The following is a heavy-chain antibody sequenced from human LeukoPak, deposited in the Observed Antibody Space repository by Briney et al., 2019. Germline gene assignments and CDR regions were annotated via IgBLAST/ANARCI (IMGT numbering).Heavy chain of an antibody. D-gene: IGHD3-10*01. CDR1: GFTFSSYS. V-gene: IGHV3-66*01. CDR3: ARDRKGERGYYGSGSYYPFDP. CDR2: NSGGKT. Sequence: GGSLRLSCAASGFTFSSYSMNWVRQAPGKGLEWVSSNSGGKTLYADSVKDRFTISRDNSENTLHLQMTSLRVEDAAMYYCARDRKGERGYYGSGSYYPFDPWGQGTLVTVSS. J-gene: IGHJ5*02.